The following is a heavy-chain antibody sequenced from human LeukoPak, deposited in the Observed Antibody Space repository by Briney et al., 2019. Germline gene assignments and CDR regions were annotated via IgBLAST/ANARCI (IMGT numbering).Heavy chain of an antibody. CDR1: GDSISSSFYY. D-gene: IGHD4/OR15-4a*01. V-gene: IGHV4-39*07. J-gene: IGHJ4*02. CDR3: ARESFEEPGTMDH. CDR2: NGGGT. Sequence: SETLSLTCTVSGDSISSSFYYWGWIRQPPGKGLEWIGSNGGGTHYNPSLKSRATIFLDTSMNQFSLRLTSVTAADTALYFCARESFEEPGTMDHWGQGTLVSVSS.